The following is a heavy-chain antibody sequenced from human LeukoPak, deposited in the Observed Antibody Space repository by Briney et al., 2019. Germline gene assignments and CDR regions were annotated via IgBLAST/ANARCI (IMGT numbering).Heavy chain of an antibody. CDR1: GFTFSSYA. Sequence: GGSLRLSCAASGFTFSSYAMSWVRQAPGKGLEWVSAISGSGGSTYYADSVKGRFTISRDNSKNTLYLQMNSLRAEDTAVYYCAKDLVFQSTYSSGPVDYWGQGTLVTVSS. CDR3: AKDLVFQSTYSSGPVDY. D-gene: IGHD6-19*01. CDR2: ISGSGGST. V-gene: IGHV3-23*01. J-gene: IGHJ4*02.